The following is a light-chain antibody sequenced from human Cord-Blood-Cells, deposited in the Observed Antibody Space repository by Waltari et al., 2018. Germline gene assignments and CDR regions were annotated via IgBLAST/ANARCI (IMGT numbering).Light chain of an antibody. CDR1: QSISSY. Sequence: IQLTQSPSSLSASVGERVTLTCRASQSISSYLNWYQQKPGKAPKLLIYAASSLQSGVPSRFSGSGSGTDFTLTISSLQPEDFATYYCQQSYSTPYSFGQGTKLEIK. V-gene: IGKV1-39*01. CDR2: AAS. CDR3: QQSYSTPYS. J-gene: IGKJ2*03.